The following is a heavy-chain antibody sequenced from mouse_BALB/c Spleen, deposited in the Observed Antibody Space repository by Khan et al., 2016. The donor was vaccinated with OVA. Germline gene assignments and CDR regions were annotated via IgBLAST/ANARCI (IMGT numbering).Heavy chain of an antibody. D-gene: IGHD4-1*01. J-gene: IGHJ3*01. CDR1: GFIFSSYS. V-gene: IGHV5-6*01. CDR2: ISSGGDYN. Sequence: EVELVESGGDLVKPGGSLKLSCAASGFIFSSYSMSWVRQTPDKRLEWVATISSGGDYNYYPDNVKGRFTISRDNAKNTLYSQMSSLKTEDTAMYYCASHLTGSFAYWGQGTLVTVSA. CDR3: ASHLTGSFAY.